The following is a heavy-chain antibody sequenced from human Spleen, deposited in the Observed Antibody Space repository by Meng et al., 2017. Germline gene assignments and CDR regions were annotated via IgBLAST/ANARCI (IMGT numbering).Heavy chain of an antibody. D-gene: IGHD5-24*01. CDR1: GDSISSGNFH. V-gene: IGHV4-61*02. J-gene: IGHJ6*02. Sequence: LRLSCTVSGDSISSGNFHWNWIRQPAGKGLEWIGRIYISGTTNYNPSLKSRVTISVDTSKNQFSLKLSSVTAADTAVYYCARGKLPDYYYYYGMDVWGQGTTVTVSS. CDR3: ARGKLPDYYYYYGMDV. CDR2: IYISGTT.